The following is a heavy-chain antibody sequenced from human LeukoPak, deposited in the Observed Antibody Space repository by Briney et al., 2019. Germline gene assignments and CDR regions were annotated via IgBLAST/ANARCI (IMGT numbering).Heavy chain of an antibody. Sequence: KPSETLSLTCAVYGGSFSGYYWSWIRQPPGKGLEWIGEINHSGSTNYNPSLKSRVTISVDTSKNQYSLKLSSVTAADTAVYYCARGGGGQQLVLYNYWGQGTLVTVSS. D-gene: IGHD6-13*01. CDR2: INHSGST. V-gene: IGHV4-34*01. CDR1: GGSFSGYY. J-gene: IGHJ4*02. CDR3: ARGGGGQQLVLYNY.